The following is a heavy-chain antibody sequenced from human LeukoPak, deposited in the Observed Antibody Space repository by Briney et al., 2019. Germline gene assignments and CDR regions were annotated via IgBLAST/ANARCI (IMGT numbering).Heavy chain of an antibody. CDR1: GYTFTSYH. CDR3: TREARAGNWFDP. D-gene: IGHD5-12*01. CDR2: INPDSGGT. V-gene: IGHV1-2*02. J-gene: IGHJ5*02. Sequence: ASVKVSCKASGYTFTSYHITWVRQAPGQGLEWMGWINPDSGGTNYAQSFQGRVTMTRDTSITTVYMELSRLRSDDTAVFYCTREARAGNWFDPWGQGTPVIVSS.